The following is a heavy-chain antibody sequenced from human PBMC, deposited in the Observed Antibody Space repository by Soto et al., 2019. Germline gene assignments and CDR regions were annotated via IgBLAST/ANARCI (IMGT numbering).Heavy chain of an antibody. CDR2: IWYDGSNK. CDR1: GFTFSSYG. CDR3: AIAEDTPMAYYYYGMDV. D-gene: IGHD5-18*01. V-gene: IGHV3-33*01. Sequence: QVQLVESGGGVVQPGRSLRLSCAASGFTFSSYGMHWVRQAPGKGLEWVAVIWYDGSNKYYVESVKGRFTISRDNSKNTLYLQMNSRRAEDTAIYYCAIAEDTPMAYYYYGMDVWGQGTTVTVSS. J-gene: IGHJ6*01.